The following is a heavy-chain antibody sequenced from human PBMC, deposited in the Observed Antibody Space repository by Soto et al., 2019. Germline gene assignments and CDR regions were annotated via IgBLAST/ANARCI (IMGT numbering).Heavy chain of an antibody. J-gene: IGHJ4*02. D-gene: IGHD4-17*01. CDR3: WAEIDAYEDYNS. CDR2: IVVGSGNT. Sequence: QMQLVQSGPEVKKPGTSLKVSCKASGFSFTRSAIQWVRQARGQHLEWIGWIVVGSGNTKYAQKFQERVIITSDKSPSTAYMELSSLRADDTAVYYCWAEIDAYEDYNSWGQGTLVTVSS. CDR1: GFSFTRSA. V-gene: IGHV1-58*02.